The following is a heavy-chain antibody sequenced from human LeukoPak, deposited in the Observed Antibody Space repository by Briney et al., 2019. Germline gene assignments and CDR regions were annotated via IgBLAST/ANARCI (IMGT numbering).Heavy chain of an antibody. CDR1: GFTFDDYA. CDR3: AKGDRNSYYSFDY. Sequence: GGSLRLSCAASGFTFDDYAMHWVRQAPGKGLEWVSGISWNSATLGYADSVKGRFTISRDNAKNSLYLQMNSLGAEDSAFYFCAKGDRNSYYSFDYWGQGALVTVSS. CDR2: ISWNSATL. D-gene: IGHD1-26*01. J-gene: IGHJ4*02. V-gene: IGHV3-9*01.